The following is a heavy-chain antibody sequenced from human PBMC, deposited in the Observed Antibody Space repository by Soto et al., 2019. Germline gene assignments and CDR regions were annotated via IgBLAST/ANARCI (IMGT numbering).Heavy chain of an antibody. Sequence: SQTLSLTCVISGDSVSSNSAAWNWIRQSPSRGLEWLGRTYYRSKWYNDYAVSVKSRITINPDTSKNQFSLQLNSVTPEDTAVYYCARDRGDSSGWYYYYYYGMDVWGQGTTVTVSS. D-gene: IGHD6-19*01. CDR1: GDSVSSNSAA. CDR3: ARDRGDSSGWYYYYYYGMDV. V-gene: IGHV6-1*01. J-gene: IGHJ6*02. CDR2: TYYRSKWYN.